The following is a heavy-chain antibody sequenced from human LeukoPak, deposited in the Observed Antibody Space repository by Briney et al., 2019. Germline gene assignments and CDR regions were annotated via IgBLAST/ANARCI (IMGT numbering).Heavy chain of an antibody. Sequence: TGRSLRLSCAASGFTFSSYGMHWVRQAPGKGLEWVAVIWYDGTNKYYADSVKGRFTISRDNSKNTLYLQMNSLRAEDTAVYYCARSTSSEYDIYHFDYWGQGTLVTVSS. D-gene: IGHD3-9*01. CDR3: ARSTSSEYDIYHFDY. V-gene: IGHV3-33*01. J-gene: IGHJ4*02. CDR1: GFTFSSYG. CDR2: IWYDGTNK.